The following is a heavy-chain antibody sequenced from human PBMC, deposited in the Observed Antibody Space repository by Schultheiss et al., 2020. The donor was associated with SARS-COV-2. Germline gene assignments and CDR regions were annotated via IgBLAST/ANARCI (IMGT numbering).Heavy chain of an antibody. CDR2: ISSSSSTI. J-gene: IGHJ6*02. V-gene: IGHV3-48*02. CDR1: GFTFSSYW. D-gene: IGHD2-2*01. CDR3: ARGSTSWNYYGMDV. Sequence: GGSLRLSCAASGFTFSSYWMHWVRQAPGKGLEWVSYISSSSSTIYYADSVKGRFTISRDNAKNSLYLQMNSLRDEDTAVYYCARGSTSWNYYGMDVWGQGTTVTVSS.